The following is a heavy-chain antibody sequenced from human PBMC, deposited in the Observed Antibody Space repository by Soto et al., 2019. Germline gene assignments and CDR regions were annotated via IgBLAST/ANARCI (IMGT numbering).Heavy chain of an antibody. D-gene: IGHD2-15*01. CDR1: GYSFSNYW. CDR2: IYPGDSDT. V-gene: IGHV5-51*01. Sequence: GESLKISCEGSGYSFSNYWIAWVRQRPGKGLEWMGIIYPGDSDTRYNPSFQGQVTISAAKSISTAYLQWSSLKASDTAMYYCARVRHCSGGSCYSYNWFDPWGQGTLVTVYS. CDR3: ARVRHCSGGSCYSYNWFDP. J-gene: IGHJ5*02.